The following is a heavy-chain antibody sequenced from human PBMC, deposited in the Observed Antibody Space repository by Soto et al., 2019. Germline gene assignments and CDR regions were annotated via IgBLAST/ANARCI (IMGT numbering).Heavy chain of an antibody. V-gene: IGHV3-9*01. D-gene: IGHD6-13*01. Sequence: EVQLVESGGGLVQPGRPLRLSCAASGFTFDDYAMHWVRQAPGKGLEWVSGISWNSGSIGYADSVKGRFTISRDNAKNSLYLQMNSLRAEDTALYYCAKDIEQQLPGGNDAFDIWGQGTMVTVSS. J-gene: IGHJ3*02. CDR3: AKDIEQQLPGGNDAFDI. CDR2: ISWNSGSI. CDR1: GFTFDDYA.